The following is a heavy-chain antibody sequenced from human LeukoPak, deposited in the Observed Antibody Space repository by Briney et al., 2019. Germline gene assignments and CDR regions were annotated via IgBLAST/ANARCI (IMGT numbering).Heavy chain of an antibody. CDR1: GYTFTSYD. V-gene: IGHV1-8*01. J-gene: IGHJ6*03. D-gene: IGHD6-13*01. Sequence: GASVKVSCKASGYTFTSYDINWVRQATGQGLEWMGWMNPNSGNTGYAQKFQGRVTMTRNTSISTAYMELSSLRSEDTAVYYCARGRRKQLRTSLYYYYMDVWGKGTTVTVSS. CDR2: MNPNSGNT. CDR3: ARGRRKQLRTSLYYYYMDV.